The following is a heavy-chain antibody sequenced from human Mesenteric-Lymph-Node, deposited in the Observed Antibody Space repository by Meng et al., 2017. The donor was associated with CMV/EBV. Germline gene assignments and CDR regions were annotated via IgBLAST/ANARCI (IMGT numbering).Heavy chain of an antibody. CDR2: INPNSGGT. V-gene: IGHV1-2*02. CDR1: GYTFTGYY. D-gene: IGHD2-2*01. Sequence: ASVKVSCKASGYTFTGYYMHWVRQAPGQGLEWMGWINPNSGGTNYAQKFQGRVTMTRDTSISTAYMELSRLRSDDTAVYYCARDSEVVAAAASFDYWGQGTLVTVSS. CDR3: ARDSEVVAAAASFDY. J-gene: IGHJ4*02.